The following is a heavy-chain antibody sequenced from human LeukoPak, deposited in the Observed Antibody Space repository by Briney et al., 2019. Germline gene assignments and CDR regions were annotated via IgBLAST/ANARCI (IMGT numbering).Heavy chain of an antibody. CDR3: ARDEVCYGDYDFIDY. CDR1: GYTFTSYG. V-gene: IGHV1-18*01. D-gene: IGHD4-17*01. Sequence: ASVKVSCKASGYTFTSYGISWVRQAPGQGLEWMGWISAYNGNTNYAQKLQGRVTMTTDTSTSTAYMELRSLRSDDTAVYYCARDEVCYGDYDFIDYWGQGTLVTVSS. CDR2: ISAYNGNT. J-gene: IGHJ4*02.